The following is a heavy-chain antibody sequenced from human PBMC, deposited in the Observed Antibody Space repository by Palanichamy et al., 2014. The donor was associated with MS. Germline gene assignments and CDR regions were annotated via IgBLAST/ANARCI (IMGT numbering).Heavy chain of an antibody. V-gene: IGHV5-10-1*03. CDR3: ARHEYSTSSWGFDY. Sequence: EVQLVQSGAEVKKSGESLRISCKCSGYRFTSYWITWVRQMPGKGLEWMGKIDPSDSYSNCSPTFQGHVTISADKSISTAYLQWGSLKASDTAMYYCARHEYSTSSWGFDYWGQGTLVTVSS. J-gene: IGHJ4*02. D-gene: IGHD6-6*01. CDR2: IDPSDSYS. CDR1: GYRFTSYW.